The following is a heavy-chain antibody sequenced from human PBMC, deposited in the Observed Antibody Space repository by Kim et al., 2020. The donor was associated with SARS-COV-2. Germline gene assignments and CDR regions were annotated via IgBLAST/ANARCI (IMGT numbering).Heavy chain of an antibody. J-gene: IGHJ4*03. CDR2: ISGDGSST. V-gene: IGHV3-43*02. CDR3: VKGLVRRVPKGRYFGS. D-gene: IGHD3-10*01. CDR1: GFTFSDYG. Sequence: GGSLRLSCAASGFTFSDYGIHWVRQAPGKGLAWVSVISGDGSSTFYADSVRGRFTISRDNSKNTVYLQMNGLRAEDTALYFCVKGLVRRVPKGRYFGSWG.